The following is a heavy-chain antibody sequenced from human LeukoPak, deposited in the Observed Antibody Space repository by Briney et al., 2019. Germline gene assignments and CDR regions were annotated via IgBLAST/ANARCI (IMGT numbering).Heavy chain of an antibody. D-gene: IGHD3-10*01. CDR2: IHYSGIT. Sequence: SETLSLTCTVSGGSISSSHYWGWIRQPPGKGLEWIGNIHYSGITYYSPSLKSRVTMSVDTSKNHFSLKLTSVTVTDTAVYYCARQPHAFDNWFDPWGQGTLVTVSS. CDR3: ARQPHAFDNWFDP. J-gene: IGHJ5*02. CDR1: GGSISSSHY. V-gene: IGHV4-39*01.